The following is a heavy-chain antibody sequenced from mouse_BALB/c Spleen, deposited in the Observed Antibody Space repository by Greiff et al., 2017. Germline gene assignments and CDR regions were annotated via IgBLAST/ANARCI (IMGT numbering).Heavy chain of an antibody. CDR1: GFTFSDYG. CDR2: ISNLAYSI. CDR3: AREEAGYFDY. V-gene: IGHV5-15*02. Sequence: EVHLVESGGGLVQPGGSRKLSCAASGFTFSDYGMAWVRQAPGKGPEWVAFISNLAYSIYYADTVTGRFTISRENAKNTLYLEMSSLRSEDTAMYYCAREEAGYFDYWGQGTTLTVSS. D-gene: IGHD3-2*02. J-gene: IGHJ2*01.